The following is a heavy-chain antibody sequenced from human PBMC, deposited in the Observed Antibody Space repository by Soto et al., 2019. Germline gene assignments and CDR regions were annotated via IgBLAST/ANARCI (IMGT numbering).Heavy chain of an antibody. J-gene: IGHJ3*02. D-gene: IGHD3-9*01. V-gene: IGHV3-66*01. CDR1: GFTVSSNY. CDR2: IYSGGST. CDR3: ARDSSDWTDAFDI. Sequence: PGGSLRLSCAASGFTVSSNYMSWVRQAPGKGLEWVSVIYSGGSTYYADSVKGRFTISRDNSKNTLYLQMNSLRAEDTAVYYCARDSSDWTDAFDIWSQGTMVTVSS.